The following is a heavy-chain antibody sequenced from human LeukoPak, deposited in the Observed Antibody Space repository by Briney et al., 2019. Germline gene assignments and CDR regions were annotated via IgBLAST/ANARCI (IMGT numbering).Heavy chain of an antibody. V-gene: IGHV4-61*02. Sequence: SETLSLTCTVSGGSLGVGRFYWSWIRQCAGKGLEWIGRVYFSGSTNYNPSLKSRATLSVAMPRNQFSLKLTSVTAADTAVYYCARDPIIAGGSLFHYWGQGTLITVSS. J-gene: IGHJ4*02. D-gene: IGHD1-26*01. CDR1: GGSLGVGRFY. CDR3: ARDPIIAGGSLFHY. CDR2: VYFSGST.